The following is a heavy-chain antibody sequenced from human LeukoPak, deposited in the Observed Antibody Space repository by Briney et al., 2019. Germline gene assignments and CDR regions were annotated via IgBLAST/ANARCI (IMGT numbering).Heavy chain of an antibody. CDR3: ARPTEMATIRDAFDI. Sequence: PGGSLRLSCAASGFTFSSYWMHWVRQAPGKGLVWVSRINSDGSSTSYAGSVKGRFTISRDNAKNTLYLQMNSLRAEDTAVYYCARPTEMATIRDAFDIWGQGTMVTVSS. CDR2: INSDGSST. J-gene: IGHJ3*02. CDR1: GFTFSSYW. D-gene: IGHD5-24*01. V-gene: IGHV3-74*01.